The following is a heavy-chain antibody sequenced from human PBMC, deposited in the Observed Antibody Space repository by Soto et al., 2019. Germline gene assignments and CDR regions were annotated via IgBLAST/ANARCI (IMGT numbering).Heavy chain of an antibody. Sequence: EVQLLESGGGLVQPGGSLRLSCAASGVTFSSYAMSWVRQAPGKGLEWVSASSGRGGSTSYADSVKGRFPIYRDNAKNARYLEMNSLRAEDTAVYYCAKCGGMVCGGSDYWGKGTLVTVSS. D-gene: IGHD1-26*01. CDR1: GVTFSSYA. CDR3: AKCGGMVCGGSDY. CDR2: SSGRGGST. J-gene: IGHJ4*02. V-gene: IGHV3-23*01.